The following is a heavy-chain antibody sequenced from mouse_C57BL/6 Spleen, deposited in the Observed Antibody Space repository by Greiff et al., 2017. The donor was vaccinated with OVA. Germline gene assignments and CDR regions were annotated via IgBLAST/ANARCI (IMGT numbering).Heavy chain of an antibody. Sequence: QVQLQQSGPELVKPGASVKISCTASGYTFTDYYINWVKQRPGQGLEWIGWIFPGSGSTYYNEKFKGKATLTVDKSSSTAYMLLSRLTSEDSAVYFCASDGGIYYDYAWFADWGQGTLVTVSA. CDR1: GYTFTDYY. V-gene: IGHV1-75*01. J-gene: IGHJ3*01. D-gene: IGHD2-4*01. CDR2: IFPGSGST. CDR3: ASDGGIYYDYAWFAD.